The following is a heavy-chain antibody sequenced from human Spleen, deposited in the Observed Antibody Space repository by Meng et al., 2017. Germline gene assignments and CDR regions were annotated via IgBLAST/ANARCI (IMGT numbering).Heavy chain of an antibody. D-gene: IGHD6-19*01. J-gene: IGHJ4*02. CDR3: VRMYSSGWSEIDY. CDR2: INSDGSST. CDR1: GFTFSTYW. Sequence: LTCAASGFTFSTYWMHWVRQAPGKGLVWVSRINSDGSSTNYADSMRGRFTISRDNAKNTLYLQMNSLRAEDTAVYYCVRMYSSGWSEIDYWGQGNLVNVSS. V-gene: IGHV3-74*01.